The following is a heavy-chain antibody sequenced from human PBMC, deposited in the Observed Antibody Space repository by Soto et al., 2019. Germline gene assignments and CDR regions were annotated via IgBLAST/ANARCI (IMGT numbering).Heavy chain of an antibody. CDR2: IYPDDSDT. CDR1: GYTFPTFS. J-gene: IGHJ6*02. D-gene: IGHD2-15*01. CDR3: ARQRLYCISGRCSFYTIDV. Sequence: PGESLKISCKGSGYTFPTFSIAWVRQMPGKGLEWMGIIYPDDSDTRYSPSFQGQVTISADKSISTAYLQWNSLKASDTAMYYCARQRLYCISGRCSFYTIDVWGQGTTVTVSS. V-gene: IGHV5-51*01.